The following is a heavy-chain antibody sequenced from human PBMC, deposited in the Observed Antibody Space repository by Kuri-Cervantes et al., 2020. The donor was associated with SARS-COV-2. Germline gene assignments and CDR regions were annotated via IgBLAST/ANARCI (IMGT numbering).Heavy chain of an antibody. J-gene: IGHJ3*02. CDR3: ARISRTYAFDI. D-gene: IGHD1-14*01. Sequence: SETLSLTCTVSGGSISSGDYYWSWIRQPPGKGLEWIGYIYYSGSTYYNPSLKSRVTMSVDTSKNQFSLKLSSVTAADTAVYYCARISRTYAFDIWGQGTMVTVSS. CDR1: GGSISSGDYY. V-gene: IGHV4-30-4*08. CDR2: IYYSGST.